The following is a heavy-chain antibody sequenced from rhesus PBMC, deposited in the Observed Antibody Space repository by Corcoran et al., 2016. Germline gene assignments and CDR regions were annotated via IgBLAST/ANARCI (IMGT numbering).Heavy chain of an antibody. Sequence: QVQLQESGPGLVKPSETLSLTCAVSGGSVSSSNWWSWVRQSHGKGPEWIGYIYGSSTSTNYNPSLKSRVTISKDTSKNQFSLKLSSVTAADTAVYYCARDRGYCTSTTCYFNFDYWGQGVLVTVSS. CDR2: IYGSSTST. CDR3: ARDRGYCTSTTCYFNFDY. CDR1: GGSVSSSNW. D-gene: IGHD2-2*01. V-gene: IGHV4S10*01. J-gene: IGHJ4*01.